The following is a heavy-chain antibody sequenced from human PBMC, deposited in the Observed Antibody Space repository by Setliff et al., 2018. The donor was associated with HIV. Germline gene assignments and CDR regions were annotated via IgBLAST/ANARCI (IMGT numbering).Heavy chain of an antibody. Sequence: PSETLSLTCTVSGDSISNYYWSWVRQPPGKGLEWIGYIYTTGSTNYNPSLKSRVTMSVDTSKNQFSLRLTSVTDADTAVYFCARLRITMIMMHNYIDYWGQGTLVTVSS. CDR2: IYTTGST. CDR1: GDSISNYY. D-gene: IGHD3-22*01. CDR3: ARLRITMIMMHNYIDY. V-gene: IGHV4-4*09. J-gene: IGHJ4*02.